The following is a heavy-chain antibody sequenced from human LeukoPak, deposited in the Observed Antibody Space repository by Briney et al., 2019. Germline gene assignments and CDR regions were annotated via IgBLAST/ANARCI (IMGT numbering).Heavy chain of an antibody. J-gene: IGHJ4*02. CDR3: ARQGAQYCSSTSCHFDY. D-gene: IGHD2-2*01. CDR2: IQKEGSEK. CDR1: GFSFSSNW. Sequence: GGSLRLSCAASGFSFSSNWMSWVRQAPGKGLEWVANIQKEGSEKYYVDSVKGRFTISRDNAKNLLYLQMNSLRAEDTAVYYCARQGAQYCSSTSCHFDYWGQGTLVTVSS. V-gene: IGHV3-7*05.